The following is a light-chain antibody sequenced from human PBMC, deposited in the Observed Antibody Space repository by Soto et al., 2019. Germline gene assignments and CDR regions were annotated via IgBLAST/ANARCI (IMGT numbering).Light chain of an antibody. Sequence: EIVMTQTRATLSVSPGERATLSFRASQSVFSSLAWYQQRPGQAPRLLIYGSATRATGIPDRFSGSGSGTEFTLTISSLQSEDSAVYYCQQYHSWPAFGQGTKVDIK. CDR3: QQYHSWPA. CDR1: QSVFSS. CDR2: GSA. V-gene: IGKV3-15*01. J-gene: IGKJ1*01.